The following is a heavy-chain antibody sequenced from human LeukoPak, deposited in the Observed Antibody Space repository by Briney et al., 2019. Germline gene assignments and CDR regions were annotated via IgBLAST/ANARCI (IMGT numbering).Heavy chain of an antibody. CDR2: IIPILGIA. CDR1: GGTFSSYA. D-gene: IGHD3-3*01. CDR3: ARGGGFWSGYYNDY. J-gene: IGHJ4*02. V-gene: IGHV1-69*04. Sequence: ASVKVSCKASGGTFSSYAISWVRQAPGQGLEWMGRIIPILGIANYAQKFQGRVTIIADKSTSTAYMELSSLRSEDTAVYYCARGGGFWSGYYNDYWGQGTLVTVSS.